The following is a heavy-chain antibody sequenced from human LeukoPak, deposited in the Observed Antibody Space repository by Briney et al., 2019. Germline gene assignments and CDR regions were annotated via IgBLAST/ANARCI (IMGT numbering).Heavy chain of an antibody. V-gene: IGHV4-61*01. CDR2: IYYSGST. CDR1: GGSVSGGSYY. D-gene: IGHD6-6*01. J-gene: IGHJ6*02. CDR3: ARADSSSTGDYYYGMDV. Sequence: SETLSLTCTVSGGSVSGGSYYWSWIRQPPGKGLEWIGYIYYSGSTNYNPSLKSRVTISVDRSKNQFSLKLSSVTAADTAVYYCARADSSSTGDYYYGMDVWGQGTTVSVSS.